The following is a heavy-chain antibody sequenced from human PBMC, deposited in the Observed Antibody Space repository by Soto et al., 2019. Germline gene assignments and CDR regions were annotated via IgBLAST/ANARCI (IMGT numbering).Heavy chain of an antibody. J-gene: IGHJ5*02. D-gene: IGHD6-6*01. CDR3: ARDRGHSSLSSFDP. CDR2: IYSGGST. Sequence: GVSLRLSCAASGFPFRTYAMNWVRQAPGRGLEWVSVIYSGGSTYYADSVEGRFTISRDNSKNTLYLQMNSLRAEDTAVYYCARDRGHSSLSSFDPRGQGSLVTLAS. V-gene: IGHV3-53*01. CDR1: GFPFRTYA.